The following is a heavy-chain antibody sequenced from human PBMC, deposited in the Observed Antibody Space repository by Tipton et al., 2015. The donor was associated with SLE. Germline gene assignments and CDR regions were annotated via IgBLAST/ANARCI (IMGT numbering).Heavy chain of an antibody. CDR3: ASPTYYYDSSGYHAFDI. J-gene: IGHJ3*02. Sequence: SLRLSCSASGFTFSNYAIHWVRQAPGKGLEYVSAISSDENSTYYADSVKGRFTISRDNSKNTLYLQMSSLRAEDTAVYYCASPTYYYDSSGYHAFDIWGQGTMVTVSS. D-gene: IGHD3-22*01. CDR2: ISSDENST. CDR1: GFTFSNYA. V-gene: IGHV3-64D*06.